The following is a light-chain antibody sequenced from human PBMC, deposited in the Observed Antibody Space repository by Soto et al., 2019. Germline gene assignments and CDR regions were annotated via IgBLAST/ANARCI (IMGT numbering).Light chain of an antibody. CDR2: DVS. Sequence: QSVLTQPRSVSGSPGQSVTVSCIGTSSDVGGYNSVSWYQHHPGKVPKLMIYDVSERPSGVPDRFSGSKSGNTASLTISGLQAEDESDYYCCSFVINSPSVLGAGPNVT. CDR3: CSFVINSPSV. V-gene: IGLV2-11*01. J-gene: IGLJ1*01. CDR1: SSDVGGYNS.